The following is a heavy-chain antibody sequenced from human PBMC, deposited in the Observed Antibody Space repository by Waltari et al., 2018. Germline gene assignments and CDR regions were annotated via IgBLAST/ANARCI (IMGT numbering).Heavy chain of an antibody. CDR3: VRHVYDTKSLEP. Sequence: EVQLVQSGAEVKKPGESLKISCKGSGYSFTNYWIGWVRQMPGKGLEWMGIIDPGDSDTSYSPSFQGQVTISADKSINTAYLKWSSLKASDTAMYYCVRHVYDTKSLEPWGQGTLVTVSS. CDR2: IDPGDSDT. V-gene: IGHV5-51*01. CDR1: GYSFTNYW. J-gene: IGHJ5*02. D-gene: IGHD3-22*01.